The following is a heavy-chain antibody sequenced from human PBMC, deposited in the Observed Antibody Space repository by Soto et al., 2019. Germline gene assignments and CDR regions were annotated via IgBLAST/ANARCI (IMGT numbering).Heavy chain of an antibody. CDR2: ISGSAGNT. V-gene: IGHV3-23*01. CDR1: GFTFSSNA. CDR3: AKHGIAAAGTVDY. J-gene: IGHJ4*02. Sequence: QPGESRSLAYGASGFTFSSNAMSWVRQAPGKGVERVSAISGSAGNTYYADSVKGRFTISRDNSKNTLYLQMNCLRPEVTAVYSCAKHGIAAAGTVDYWGQGAL. D-gene: IGHD6-13*01.